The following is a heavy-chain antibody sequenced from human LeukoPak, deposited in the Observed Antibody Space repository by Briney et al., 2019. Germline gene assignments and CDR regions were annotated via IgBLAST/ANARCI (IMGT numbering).Heavy chain of an antibody. CDR1: GGPIRPYY. V-gene: IGHV4-59*01. J-gene: IGHJ4*02. CDR2: VSYSGST. CDR3: ARAQGDLLTGHWPDH. D-gene: IGHD3-9*01. Sequence: PSETLSLTCTVSGGPIRPYYWSWIRQPPGKGLEWIGSVSYSGSTNHNPSLKSRVTISVDTSKNQFSLKLTSVTAADMAVYYCARAQGDLLTGHWPDHWGQGILVTVSS.